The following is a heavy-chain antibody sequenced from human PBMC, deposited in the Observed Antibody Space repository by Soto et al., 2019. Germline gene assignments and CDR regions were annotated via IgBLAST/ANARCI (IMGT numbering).Heavy chain of an antibody. D-gene: IGHD6-13*01. Sequence: QITLKESGPTVVKPTQTLTLTCAFSGFSLSTSAAAVGWIRQPPGKALEWLELIYWDGDQRYSPSVGSRLTISKDASQTHVFRTMTELGPDDTGTYCWAYMPGSASFGSGTYFLNRGQGTLVYVSS. J-gene: IGHJ4*02. CDR2: IYWDGDQ. CDR1: GFSLSTSAAA. CDR3: AYMPGSASFGSGTYFLN. V-gene: IGHV2-5*02.